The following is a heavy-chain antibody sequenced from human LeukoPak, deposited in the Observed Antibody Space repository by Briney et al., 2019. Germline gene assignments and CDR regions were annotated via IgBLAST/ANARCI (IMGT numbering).Heavy chain of an antibody. V-gene: IGHV3-23*01. CDR3: GNRGPDYYYDY. CDR2: ITSTGGST. D-gene: IGHD3-10*01. Sequence: GGSLRLSCAASGFTFSSYAMSWVRQAPGKGLEWVSAITSTGGSTYYADSVRGRFTISRDNSKNTLYLQMNSPRAEDTAVYYCGNRGPDYYYDYWGQGTLVTVSS. CDR1: GFTFSSYA. J-gene: IGHJ4*02.